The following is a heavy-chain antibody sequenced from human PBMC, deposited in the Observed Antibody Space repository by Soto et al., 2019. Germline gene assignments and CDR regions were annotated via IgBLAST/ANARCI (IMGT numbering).Heavy chain of an antibody. Sequence: QVQLVQSGGEVKKPGASVKVSCKTSGYSFTTYGISWVRQAPGQGLEWMGWISGYNGNTHYAQKFQGRVSXTXXXSXXTAYMELRSLRSDDTAVYYCAREGPAPYYYCGMDVWGQGTPVTVSS. V-gene: IGHV1-18*01. CDR2: ISGYNGNT. CDR1: GYSFTTYG. CDR3: AREGPAPYYYCGMDV. J-gene: IGHJ6*02.